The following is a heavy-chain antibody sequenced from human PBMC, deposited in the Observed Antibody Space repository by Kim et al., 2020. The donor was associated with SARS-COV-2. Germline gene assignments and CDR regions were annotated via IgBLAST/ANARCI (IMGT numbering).Heavy chain of an antibody. D-gene: IGHD6-13*01. CDR3: ARAGYSSSWYGVRYYMYV. J-gene: IGHJ6*03. Sequence: SETLSLTCAVYGGSFSGYYWSWIRQPPGKGLEWIGEINHSGSTNYNPSLKSRVTISVDTSKNQFSLKLSSGTAADTAGYYCARAGYSSSWYGVRYYMYV. V-gene: IGHV4-34*01. CDR1: GGSFSGYY. CDR2: INHSGST.